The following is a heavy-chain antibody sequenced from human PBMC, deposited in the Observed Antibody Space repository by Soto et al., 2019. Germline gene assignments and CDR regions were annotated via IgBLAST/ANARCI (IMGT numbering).Heavy chain of an antibody. CDR1: GGTFSSYT. V-gene: IGHV1-69*02. D-gene: IGHD3-3*01. CDR2: IIPILGIA. CDR3: ARARSGFWSGYYYYGMDV. Sequence: VKVSCKASGGTFSSYTISWVRQAPGQGLEWMGRIIPILGIANYAQKFQGRVTITADKSTSTAYMELSSLRSEDTAVYYCARARSGFWSGYYYYGMDVWGQGTTVTVS. J-gene: IGHJ6*02.